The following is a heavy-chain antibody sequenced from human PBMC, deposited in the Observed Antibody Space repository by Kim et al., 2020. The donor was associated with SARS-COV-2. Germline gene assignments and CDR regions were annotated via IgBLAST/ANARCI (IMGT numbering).Heavy chain of an antibody. Sequence: GGSLRLSCAASGFTFSSYAMHWVRQAPGKGLEWVAVISYDGSNKYYADSVKGRFTISRDNSKNTLYLQMNSLRAEDTAVYYCARGGYGGNGYNLGSFDYWGQRTLVTVSS. CDR2: ISYDGSNK. CDR3: ARGGYGGNGYNLGSFDY. J-gene: IGHJ4*02. V-gene: IGHV3-30*04. D-gene: IGHD4-17*01. CDR1: GFTFSSYA.